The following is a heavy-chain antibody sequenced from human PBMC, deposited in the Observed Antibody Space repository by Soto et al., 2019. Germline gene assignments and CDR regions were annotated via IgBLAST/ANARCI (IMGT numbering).Heavy chain of an antibody. D-gene: IGHD1-26*01. CDR1: GFTFRSYA. CDR2: ISGSGGST. CDR3: AKDRGWEVSEGFDY. J-gene: IGHJ4*02. V-gene: IGHV3-23*01. Sequence: EVQLLESGGGLVQPGGSLRLSCAASGFTFRSYAMSWVLQAPGKGLEWGSAISGSGGSTYYADSVKGRFTSSRDNSKNTLYVQMNSLRAEDTAVYYGAKDRGWEVSEGFDYWGQGTLVTVAS.